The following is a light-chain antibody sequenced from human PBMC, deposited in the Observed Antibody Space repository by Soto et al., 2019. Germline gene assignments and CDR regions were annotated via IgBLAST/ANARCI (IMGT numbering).Light chain of an antibody. CDR2: KAY. Sequence: DIQMTQSPSTLSASVGDRVTITCRASQSISTWLAWYQQKPGKAPKLLIYKAYSLESGVPSRFSGSGSGTEFTLTISSLQPDDFATYYCQQYNTSPLTFGGGTTVEIK. V-gene: IGKV1-5*03. J-gene: IGKJ4*02. CDR1: QSISTW. CDR3: QQYNTSPLT.